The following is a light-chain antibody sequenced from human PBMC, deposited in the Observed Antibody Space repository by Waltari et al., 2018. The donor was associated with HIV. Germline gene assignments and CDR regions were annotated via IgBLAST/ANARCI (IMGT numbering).Light chain of an antibody. CDR1: NIAATKS. J-gene: IGLJ2*01. Sequence: SYVLTQPPSVSVAPGQTARITCGGNNIAATKSVHWYRLNPGQAPEVVIYDYRNRPSGIPDRFSGSSSGDTATLTISRAEAGDEADYYCQVWDGRGDPVIFGGGTKLAVV. CDR2: DYR. V-gene: IGLV3-21*02. CDR3: QVWDGRGDPVI.